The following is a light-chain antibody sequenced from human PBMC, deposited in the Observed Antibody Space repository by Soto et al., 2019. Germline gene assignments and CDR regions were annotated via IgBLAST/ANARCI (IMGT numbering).Light chain of an antibody. CDR3: QQSYTSPVT. J-gene: IGKJ4*01. CDR1: QSVSTN. Sequence: EIVLTQSPATLSLSPGERATLSCRASQSVSTNLAWYQQKPGQAPRLLISGASTRATNIPARFSGSGSGTDFTLTISSLQPEDFGTYYCQQSYTSPVTFGGGTKVDIK. V-gene: IGKV3-15*01. CDR2: GAS.